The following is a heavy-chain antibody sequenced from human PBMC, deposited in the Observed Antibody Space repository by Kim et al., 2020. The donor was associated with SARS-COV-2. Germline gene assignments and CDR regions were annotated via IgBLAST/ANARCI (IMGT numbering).Heavy chain of an antibody. J-gene: IGHJ6*02. Sequence: GGSLRLSCAASGFTFSSYAMSWVRQAPGKGLEWVSAISGSGGSTYYADSVKGRFTISRDNSKNTLYLQMNSLRAEDTAVYHCTRSPPVVGANDFYGMDVWGQGTTVTVSS. D-gene: IGHD1-26*01. CDR2: ISGSGGST. CDR3: TRSPPVVGANDFYGMDV. CDR1: GFTFSSYA. V-gene: IGHV3-23*01.